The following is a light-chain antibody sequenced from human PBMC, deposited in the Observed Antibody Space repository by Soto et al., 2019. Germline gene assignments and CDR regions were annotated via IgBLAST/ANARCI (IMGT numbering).Light chain of an antibody. CDR1: QSLGNLNGYNY. CDR2: LGS. CDR3: MQPLENART. Sequence: MTESALCVALSARRPAYISCRSSQSLGNLNGYNYVDWDLQKPGQSPQLLIYLGSKRASGVPDRFSGSGSGTDFTLEISRVEADDVAVYYCMQPLENARTFSQGTKVDIK. V-gene: IGKV2-28*01. J-gene: IGKJ1*01.